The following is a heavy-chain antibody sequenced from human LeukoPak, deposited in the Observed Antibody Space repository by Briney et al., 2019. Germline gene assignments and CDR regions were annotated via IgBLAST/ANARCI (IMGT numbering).Heavy chain of an antibody. CDR3: ARDRRSGWYGGLDY. CDR1: GFSLSNYE. Sequence: GGSLRLSCAASGFSLSNYEINWVRQAPGKGLEWVSSISSSSSYIYYADSVKGRFTISRDNAKNSLYLQMNSLRAEDTAVYYCARDRRSGWYGGLDYWGQGTLVTVSS. CDR2: ISSSSSYI. D-gene: IGHD6-19*01. V-gene: IGHV3-21*01. J-gene: IGHJ4*02.